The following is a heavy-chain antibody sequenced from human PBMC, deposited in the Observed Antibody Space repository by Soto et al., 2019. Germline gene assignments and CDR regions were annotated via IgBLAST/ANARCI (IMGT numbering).Heavy chain of an antibody. CDR3: ARDPHEFWTSYWFDS. D-gene: IGHD1-1*01. J-gene: IGHJ5*01. CDR2: ISAYDGKT. Sequence: QVQLVQSGAEVRKPGASVKVSCKTSGYPFNIYGMNWVRQAPGQGLEMMGWISAYDGKTTYAEKFQDRVTMTTDTSTITAYMELRSLRPDDTAIYYCARDPHEFWTSYWFDSWGQGTLVSVSS. V-gene: IGHV1-18*01. CDR1: GYPFNIYG.